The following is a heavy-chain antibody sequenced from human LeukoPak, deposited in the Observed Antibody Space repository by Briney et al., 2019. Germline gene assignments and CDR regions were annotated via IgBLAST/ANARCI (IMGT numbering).Heavy chain of an antibody. CDR3: ARVRGASVAVDY. Sequence: GSLRLSCAASGFTVSSNYMSWVRQAPGKGLEWVSVIYSGGSTYYADSVKGRFTISRDNSKNTLYLQMNSLRAEDAAVYYCARVRGASVAVDYWGQGTLVTVSS. D-gene: IGHD6-19*01. CDR2: IYSGGST. V-gene: IGHV3-53*01. J-gene: IGHJ4*02. CDR1: GFTVSSNY.